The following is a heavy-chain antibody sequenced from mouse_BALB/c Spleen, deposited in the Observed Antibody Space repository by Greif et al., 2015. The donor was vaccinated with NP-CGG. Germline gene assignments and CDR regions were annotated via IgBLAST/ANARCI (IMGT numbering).Heavy chain of an antibody. CDR1: GSNFTSYW. V-gene: IGHV1-55*01. Sequence: QVQLQQSGTELVQPGTSVTLSCNASGSNFTSYWMNWVTLRPGQGLEWIGEIYPGRGRTNYNEKFQSKATLTVDTSSRTAYMHLSSRASEDSALYFWATLGDYGGQGNTLTASS. CDR3: ATLGDY. D-gene: IGHD4-1*01. CDR2: IYPGRGRT. J-gene: IGHJ2*01.